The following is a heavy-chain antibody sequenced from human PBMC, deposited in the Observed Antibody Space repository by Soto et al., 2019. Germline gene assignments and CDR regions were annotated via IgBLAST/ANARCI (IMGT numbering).Heavy chain of an antibody. CDR1: GGTFSSYA. J-gene: IGHJ6*02. Sequence: SVKVSCKASGGTFSSYAISWVRQAPGQGLEWMGGTIPIFGTANYAQKFQGRVTITADESTSTAYMELSSLRSEDTAVYYCARDGERWLLPTVVDYYYGMDVWGQGTTVTVSS. CDR3: ARDGERWLLPTVVDYYYGMDV. V-gene: IGHV1-69*13. D-gene: IGHD3-22*01. CDR2: TIPIFGTA.